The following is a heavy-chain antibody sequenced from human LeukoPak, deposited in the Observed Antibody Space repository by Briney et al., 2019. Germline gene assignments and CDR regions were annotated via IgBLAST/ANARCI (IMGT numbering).Heavy chain of an antibody. CDR2: IQYDGSNE. V-gene: IGHV3-30*02. CDR1: GFSFNTYG. J-gene: IGHJ4*02. Sequence: GGSLRLSCAASGFSFNTYGMHWVRQAPGKGLEWVAFIQYDGSNEFYADSVKGRFTISRDNAKSSLYLQMNSLRAEDTAVCCCAREIIGGASFLDYWGQGTLVTVSS. D-gene: IGHD1-26*01. CDR3: AREIIGGASFLDY.